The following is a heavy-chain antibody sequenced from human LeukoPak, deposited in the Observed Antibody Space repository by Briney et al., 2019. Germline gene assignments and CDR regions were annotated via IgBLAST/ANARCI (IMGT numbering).Heavy chain of an antibody. V-gene: IGHV3-23*01. CDR3: AVGIYSSGWSYWYFDL. CDR1: GFTFSSYS. CDR2: ISGSGGST. J-gene: IGHJ2*01. Sequence: GGSLRLSCAASGFTFSSYSMNWGRQAPGKGLEWVSAISGSGGSTYYADSVKGRFTISRDNSKNTLYLQMNSRRAEDTAVYYCAVGIYSSGWSYWYFDLWGRGTLVTVSS. D-gene: IGHD6-19*01.